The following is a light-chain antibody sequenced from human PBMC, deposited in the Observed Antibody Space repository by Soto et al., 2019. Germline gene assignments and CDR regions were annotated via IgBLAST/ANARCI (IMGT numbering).Light chain of an antibody. CDR3: QQYGSSPVT. CDR2: GAS. Sequence: EIVLTQSPGTLSLSPGERATLSCGASQTIKSDYLAWYQQKPGLPPRLLMFGASSRPTGIPDRFSGSGSGTEFTLTISRLEPEDSAVYYCQQYGSSPVTFGPGTKVEI. J-gene: IGKJ1*01. CDR1: QTIKSDY. V-gene: IGKV3-20*01.